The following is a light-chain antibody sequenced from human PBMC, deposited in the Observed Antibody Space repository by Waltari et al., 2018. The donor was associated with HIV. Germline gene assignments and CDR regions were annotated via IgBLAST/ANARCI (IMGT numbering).Light chain of an antibody. CDR2: DNN. CDR1: ISNIGVNY. CDR3: GTWDYSLDSGV. V-gene: IGLV1-51*01. Sequence: QSVMTQPPSVSAAPGQKVTISCSGISNIGVNYVSWYQQVPGTAPKLLIYDNNKRPSGIPDRFSGFRSGTSATLDISGLQPGDEADYYCGTWDYSLDSGVFGGGTKLTVL. J-gene: IGLJ3*02.